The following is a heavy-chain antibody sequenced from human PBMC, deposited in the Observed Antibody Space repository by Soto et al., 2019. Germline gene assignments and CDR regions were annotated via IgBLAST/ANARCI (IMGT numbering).Heavy chain of an antibody. CDR1: GYTFTSYD. CDR3: ARGVRAAAGAFRP. Sequence: GASVKVSCKASGYTFTSYDINWVRQATGQGLEWMGWMNPNSGNTGYAQKFQGRVTMTRNTSISTAYMELSSLRSGDTAVYYCARGVRAAAGAFRPWGQGTLVTVSS. CDR2: MNPNSGNT. V-gene: IGHV1-8*01. D-gene: IGHD6-13*01. J-gene: IGHJ5*02.